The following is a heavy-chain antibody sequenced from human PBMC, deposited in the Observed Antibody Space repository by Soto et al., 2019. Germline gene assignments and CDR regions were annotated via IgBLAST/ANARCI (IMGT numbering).Heavy chain of an antibody. CDR1: GYTFTSYG. Sequence: QIPLMQSGAEVKKPGASVKVSCKASGYTFTSYGIHWVRQAPGQRLEWTGWINAGNGNTKYSEKFQGRVTITRDTSASTAYLELSNLRSEDTAVYYCARDPNDSSAYYHHYYYGMDVWGQGTTVTVSS. D-gene: IGHD3-22*01. J-gene: IGHJ6*02. CDR2: INAGNGNT. CDR3: ARDPNDSSAYYHHYYYGMDV. V-gene: IGHV1-3*01.